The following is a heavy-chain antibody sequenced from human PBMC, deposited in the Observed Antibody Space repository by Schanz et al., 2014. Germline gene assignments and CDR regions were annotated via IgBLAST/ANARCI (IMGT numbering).Heavy chain of an antibody. J-gene: IGHJ6*02. CDR2: ISAYNGHT. Sequence: QVQLVQSGAEVKKPGSSMKVSCKASGGTFSTYPINWLRQAPGQGLEWMGWISAYNGHTDYAQKLQGRVTMTIDPYTSTAYMELRSLRSDDTAVYYCARVQDDILTGSEYYYGMDVWGQGTTVTVSS. CDR1: GGTFSTYP. D-gene: IGHD3-9*01. CDR3: ARVQDDILTGSEYYYGMDV. V-gene: IGHV1-18*04.